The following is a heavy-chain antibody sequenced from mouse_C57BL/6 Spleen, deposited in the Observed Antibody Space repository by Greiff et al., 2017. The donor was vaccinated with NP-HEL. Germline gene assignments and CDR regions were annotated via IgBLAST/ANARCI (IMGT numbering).Heavy chain of an antibody. CDR2: INPNNGGT. J-gene: IGHJ4*01. V-gene: IGHV1-26*01. CDR1: GYTFTDYY. D-gene: IGHD3-2*02. CDR3: ARWERAAQHAMDY. Sequence: EVQLQQSGPELVKPGASVKISCKASGYTFTDYYMNWVKQSHGKSLEWIGDINPNNGGTSYNQKFKGKATLTVDKSSSTAYMELRGLTSEDSAVYYCARWERAAQHAMDYWGQGTSVTVSS.